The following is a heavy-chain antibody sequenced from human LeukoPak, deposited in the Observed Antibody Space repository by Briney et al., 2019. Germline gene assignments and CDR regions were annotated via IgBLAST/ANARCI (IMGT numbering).Heavy chain of an antibody. V-gene: IGHV3-30*04. CDR1: GFTFTGHS. J-gene: IGHJ4*02. Sequence: PGGSLRLSCVASGFTFTGHSMHWVRQAPGKGLEWVAVVADDEKTIFYADSLKGRFTVSRDNSKNTLYLQMNSLRAEDTAVYYCAKDGRGSGYFPDYWGQGTLVTVSS. CDR2: VADDEKTI. D-gene: IGHD3-22*01. CDR3: AKDGRGSGYFPDY.